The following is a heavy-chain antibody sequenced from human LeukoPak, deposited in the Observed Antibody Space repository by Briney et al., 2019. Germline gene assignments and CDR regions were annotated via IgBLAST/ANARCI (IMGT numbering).Heavy chain of an antibody. Sequence: ASVKVSCTASGYTFTGYYMHWVRQAPGQGLEWMGWINPNSGGTNYAQKFQGRVTMTRDTSISTAYMELSRLRSDDTAVYYCARASGWILRIAALDRGYYFDYWGQGTLVTVSS. CDR2: INPNSGGT. CDR3: ARASGWILRIAALDRGYYFDY. J-gene: IGHJ4*02. V-gene: IGHV1-2*02. D-gene: IGHD6-13*01. CDR1: GYTFTGYY.